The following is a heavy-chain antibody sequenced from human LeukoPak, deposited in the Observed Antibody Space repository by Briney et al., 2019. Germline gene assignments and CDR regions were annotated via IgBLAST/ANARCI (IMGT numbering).Heavy chain of an antibody. CDR3: AREYSSSWYGHDAFDI. Sequence: PGGSLRLSCAASGFTFSSAWMSWVRQAPGKGLEWVANVNQGGSGKYYVDSVKGRFTISKDNAKNSLYLQMNSLRAEDTAVYYCAREYSSSWYGHDAFDIWGQGTMVTVSS. D-gene: IGHD6-13*01. CDR1: GFTFSSAW. V-gene: IGHV3-7*01. J-gene: IGHJ3*02. CDR2: VNQGGSGK.